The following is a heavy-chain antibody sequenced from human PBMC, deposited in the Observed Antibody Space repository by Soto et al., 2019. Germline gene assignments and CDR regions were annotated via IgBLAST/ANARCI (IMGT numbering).Heavy chain of an antibody. J-gene: IGHJ6*02. D-gene: IGHD3-10*01. CDR2: ISGSGGST. Sequence: GGSLRLSCAASGFTFSSYAMSWVRQAPGKGLEWVSAISGSGGSTYYADSVKGRFTISRDNSKNTLYLQMNSLRAEDTAVYYCAKDLSSSWGVRGVYYAPESPRSYYYGMDVWGQGTTVTVSS. V-gene: IGHV3-23*01. CDR1: GFTFSSYA. CDR3: AKDLSSSWGVRGVYYAPESPRSYYYGMDV.